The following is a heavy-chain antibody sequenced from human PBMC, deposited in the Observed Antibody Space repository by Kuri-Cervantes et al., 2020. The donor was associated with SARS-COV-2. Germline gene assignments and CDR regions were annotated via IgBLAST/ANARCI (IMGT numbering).Heavy chain of an antibody. CDR3: ARRLEYANASDI. J-gene: IGHJ3*02. CDR1: GFTVSSNY. D-gene: IGHD2-2*01. V-gene: IGHV3-66*03. Sequence: LSLTCAASGFTVSSNYMSWVRQAPGKGLEWVSVIYSCGSTYYADSVKGRFTISRDNSKNTLYLQMNSLRAEDTAVYYCARRLEYANASDIWGQGTMVTVSS. CDR2: IYSCGST.